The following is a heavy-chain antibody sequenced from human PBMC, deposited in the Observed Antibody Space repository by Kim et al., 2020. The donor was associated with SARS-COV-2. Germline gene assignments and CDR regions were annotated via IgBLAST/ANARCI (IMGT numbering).Heavy chain of an antibody. CDR2: INNEGTSA. Sequence: GGSLRLSCAASGFTLSNYWMHWVRQAPGKGLVWVSRINNEGTSANYADSVRDRFTISRDNAKNTLYLQMISLRAEDTAVYYCARDYYYLMDVWGQGTTVTVSS. V-gene: IGHV3-74*01. J-gene: IGHJ6*02. CDR1: GFTLSNYW. CDR3: ARDYYYLMDV.